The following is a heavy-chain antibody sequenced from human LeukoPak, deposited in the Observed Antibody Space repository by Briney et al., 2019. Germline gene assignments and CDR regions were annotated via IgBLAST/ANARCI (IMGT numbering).Heavy chain of an antibody. J-gene: IGHJ4*02. Sequence: GGSLRLSCAASGFTLRSYDMSWVRQAPGKGLEWVVATSGSGVNSYYADSVRGRFTISRDNSKNTLYLQMNSLRAEDTAVYYCAKATGSPGDYWGQGTLVTVSS. D-gene: IGHD3-9*01. CDR1: GFTLRSYD. CDR3: AKATGSPGDY. V-gene: IGHV3-23*01. CDR2: TSGSGVNS.